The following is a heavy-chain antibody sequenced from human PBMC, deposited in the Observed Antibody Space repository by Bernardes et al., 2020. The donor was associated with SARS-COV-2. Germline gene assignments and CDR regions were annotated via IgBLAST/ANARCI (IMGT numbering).Heavy chain of an antibody. CDR2: IYYSGST. CDR3: ARRYGATSQTNWFDP. D-gene: IGHD4-17*01. CDR1: GGSISSSSYY. V-gene: IGHV4-39*01. Sequence: SETLSLTCTVSGGSISSSSYYWGWIRQPPGKGLEWIGSIYYSGSTYYNPSLKSRVTISVDTSKNQFSLKLSSVTAADTAVYYCARRYGATSQTNWFDPWGQGTLVTVSS. J-gene: IGHJ5*02.